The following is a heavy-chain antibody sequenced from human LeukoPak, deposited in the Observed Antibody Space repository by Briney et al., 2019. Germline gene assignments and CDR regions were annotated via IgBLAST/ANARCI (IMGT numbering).Heavy chain of an antibody. CDR3: AKAPGRGSYAFDI. D-gene: IGHD3-16*01. J-gene: IGHJ3*02. Sequence: GGSLRLYCAASGFTFSSYGMHWVRQAPGKGLEWVAFIRYDGSNKYYADSVKGRFTISRDNSKNTLYLQMNSLRAKDTAVYYCAKAPGRGSYAFDIWGQGTMVTVSS. CDR1: GFTFSSYG. CDR2: IRYDGSNK. V-gene: IGHV3-30*02.